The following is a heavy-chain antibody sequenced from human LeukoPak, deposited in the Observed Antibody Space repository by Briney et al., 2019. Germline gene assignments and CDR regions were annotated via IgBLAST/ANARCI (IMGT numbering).Heavy chain of an antibody. Sequence: GESLKISCKGSGYSFTSYWIGWVRQMPGKGLEWMGIIYPGDSDTRYSPSFQGQVTISADKSISTAYLQWSSLKASDTAMYYCARGWRGYYDSSGSQVQHHSFDYWGQGTLVTVSS. V-gene: IGHV5-51*01. J-gene: IGHJ4*02. D-gene: IGHD3-22*01. CDR1: GYSFTSYW. CDR2: IYPGDSDT. CDR3: ARGWRGYYDSSGSQVQHHSFDY.